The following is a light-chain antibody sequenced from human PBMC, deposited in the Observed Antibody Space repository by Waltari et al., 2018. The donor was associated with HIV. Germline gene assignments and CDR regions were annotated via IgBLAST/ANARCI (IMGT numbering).Light chain of an antibody. V-gene: IGLV3-1*01. CDR2: QDT. Sequence: SYDLTQPPSVSVSSGQTATVTCSGVNLGHKYVSWYQQRSGQSPFLVIYQDTKRPPGIPERFFGSTSENTATLTIYETQPLDEAHYSGPAWDSGTIVFGGGTNLTVL. CDR1: NLGHKY. CDR3: PAWDSGTIV. J-gene: IGLJ3*02.